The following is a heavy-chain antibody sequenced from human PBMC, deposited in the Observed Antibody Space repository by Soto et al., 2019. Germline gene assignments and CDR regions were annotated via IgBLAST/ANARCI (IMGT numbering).Heavy chain of an antibody. CDR2: ISGSGGST. V-gene: IGHV3-23*01. D-gene: IGHD5-18*01. Sequence: GGSLRLSGAASGGTVSSYARSWVRQAPGKGLEWVSAISGSGGSTYYADSVKGRFTISRDNSKNTLYLQMNSLRAEDTAVYYCAKEYSYGLYFDYWGQGTLVTVSS. CDR1: GGTVSSYA. CDR3: AKEYSYGLYFDY. J-gene: IGHJ4*02.